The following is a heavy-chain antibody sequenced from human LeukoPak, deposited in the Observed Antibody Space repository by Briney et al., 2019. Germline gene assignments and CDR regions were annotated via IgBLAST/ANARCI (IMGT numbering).Heavy chain of an antibody. V-gene: IGHV3-53*01. CDR1: GFIVSDHY. Sequence: GGSLRLSCAASGFIVSDHYMNWVRQAPGKGLEWVSVMYSGGSIYYADSVKGRFTISRDNSKNTLYLQMNSLRAEDTAVYYCAKEPLFAYYFDYWGQGTLVTVSS. D-gene: IGHD3-3*01. J-gene: IGHJ4*02. CDR3: AKEPLFAYYFDY. CDR2: MYSGGSI.